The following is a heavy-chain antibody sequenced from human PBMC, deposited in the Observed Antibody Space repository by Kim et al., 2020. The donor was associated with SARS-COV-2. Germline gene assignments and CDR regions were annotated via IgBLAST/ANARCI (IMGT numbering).Heavy chain of an antibody. CDR2: IATAGDT. CDR1: GFTFSSYD. CDR3: ARGGRGGSAIFGVVIIDPYGMDV. J-gene: IGHJ6*02. Sequence: GGSLRLSCAASGFTFSSYDMHWVRQATGKGLEWFSAIATAGDTYYPGSVKGRFTISRENAKNSWYPQMNSLRAGDTAVYYCARGGRGGSAIFGVVIIDPYGMDVWGQGTTVTVSS. D-gene: IGHD3-3*01. V-gene: IGHV3-13*04.